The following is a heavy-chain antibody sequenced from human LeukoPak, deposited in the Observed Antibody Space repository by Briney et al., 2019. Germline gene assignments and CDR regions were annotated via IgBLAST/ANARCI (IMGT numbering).Heavy chain of an antibody. D-gene: IGHD6-13*01. CDR3: ARSRTRSWFSPPDY. V-gene: IGHV7-4-1*02. J-gene: IGHJ4*02. CDR1: GYTFTGYY. CDR2: INTNTGNP. Sequence: VASVKVSCKASGYTFTGYYMHWVRQAPGQGLEWMGWINTNTGNPTYAQGFTGRFVFSLDTSVSTAYLQISSLKAEDTAVYYCARSRTRSWFSPPDYWGQGTLVTVSS.